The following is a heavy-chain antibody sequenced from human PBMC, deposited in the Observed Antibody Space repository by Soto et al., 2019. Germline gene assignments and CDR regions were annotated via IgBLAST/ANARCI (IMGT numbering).Heavy chain of an antibody. J-gene: IGHJ5*02. CDR3: ARVGTIYGIVTNTRFDP. Sequence: SETLSLTCSVSGDSITTGDFYWSWIRQTPGKGLEWIAYKSYSGSTYYNPSLKGRVTISLTTSKNQFSLNLSSVTAADTAIYYCARVGTIYGIVTNTRFDPWGQGTLVTVSS. V-gene: IGHV4-30-4*01. CDR2: KSYSGST. CDR1: GDSITTGDFY. D-gene: IGHD3-3*01.